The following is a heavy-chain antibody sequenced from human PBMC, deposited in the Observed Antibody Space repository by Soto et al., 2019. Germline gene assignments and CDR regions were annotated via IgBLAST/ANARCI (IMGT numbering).Heavy chain of an antibody. Sequence: QVQLQESGPGLVKPSETLSLTCTVSGGSISSYYWSWIRQPPGKGLEWIGYIHYSGSTNYNPSLKSRVTISVDTSKNQFSLKLSSVTAADTAVYYCARSHYVWGSYPYWYFDLWGRGTLVTVSS. V-gene: IGHV4-59*01. D-gene: IGHD3-16*02. CDR1: GGSISSYY. CDR2: IHYSGST. CDR3: ARSHYVWGSYPYWYFDL. J-gene: IGHJ2*01.